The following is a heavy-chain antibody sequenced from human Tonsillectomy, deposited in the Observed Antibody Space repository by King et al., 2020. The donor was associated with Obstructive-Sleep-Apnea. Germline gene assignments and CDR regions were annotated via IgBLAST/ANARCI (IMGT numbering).Heavy chain of an antibody. CDR1: GGSISSYY. J-gene: IGHJ4*02. V-gene: IGHV4-59*01. CDR3: ARDRGDNYGYFDY. D-gene: IGHD5-24*01. CDR2: IYYSGST. Sequence: QLQESGPGLVKPSETLSLTCTVSGGSISSYYWTWIRQPPGKGLEWIGYIYYSGSTSINPSLRSRATISADTSKTHFSLKLSSVTAADTAVYFCARDRGDNYGYFDYWGQGTLVTVSS.